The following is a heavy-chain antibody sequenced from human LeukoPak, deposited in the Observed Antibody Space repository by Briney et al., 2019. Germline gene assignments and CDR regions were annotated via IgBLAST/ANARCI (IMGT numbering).Heavy chain of an antibody. CDR1: GFTVSSNY. Sequence: GGSLRLSCAASGFTVSSNYMTWVGQAPGKGLEWVSVIYSGGSTSYADSVKGRFTLSRDNSKNTLFLQMNRLRAEDTAVYYCASEPQGDSSGYDAFDIWGQGTMVTVSS. J-gene: IGHJ3*02. CDR3: ASEPQGDSSGYDAFDI. CDR2: IYSGGST. D-gene: IGHD3-22*01. V-gene: IGHV3-66*01.